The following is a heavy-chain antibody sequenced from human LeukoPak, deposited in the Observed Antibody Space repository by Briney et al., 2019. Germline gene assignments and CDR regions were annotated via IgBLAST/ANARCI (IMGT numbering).Heavy chain of an antibody. V-gene: IGHV3-23*01. Sequence: GGSLRLSCAASGFAFSTYTMYWVRHPPGKRLEWVSIIGNNGGGIHYADSVKGRFTISRDNFKNALYLQMNSLRVEDTAVYYCAIDPNWGTHSWGQGVLVTVSS. CDR2: IGNNGGGI. CDR1: GFAFSTYT. D-gene: IGHD7-27*01. J-gene: IGHJ4*02. CDR3: AIDPNWGTHS.